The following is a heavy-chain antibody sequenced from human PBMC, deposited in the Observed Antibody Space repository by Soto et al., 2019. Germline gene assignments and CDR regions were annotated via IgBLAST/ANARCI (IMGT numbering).Heavy chain of an antibody. J-gene: IGHJ3*02. V-gene: IGHV3-23*01. Sequence: TGGSLRLSCAASGFTFSSYAMSWVRQAPGKGLEWVSGISSSSGSTYYADSVKGRFTISRDNSKNTLYLQMNSLRAEDTALYYWAGYGPRSGYSIRGAFDIWGQATMVTVS. CDR3: AGYGPRSGYSIRGAFDI. CDR2: ISSSSGST. D-gene: IGHD3-3*01. CDR1: GFTFSSYA.